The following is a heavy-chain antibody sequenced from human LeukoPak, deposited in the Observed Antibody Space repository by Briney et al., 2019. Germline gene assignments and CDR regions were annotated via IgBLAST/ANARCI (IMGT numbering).Heavy chain of an antibody. V-gene: IGHV4-39*07. CDR1: GGSISSGSYY. J-gene: IGHJ6*02. CDR2: INHSGST. CDR3: ARAPPYYYYYGMDV. Sequence: PSETLSLTCSVSGGSISSGSYYWSWIRQPPGKGLEWIGEINHSGSTNYNPSLKSRVTISVDTSKNQFSLKLSSVTAADTAAYYCARAPPYYYYYGMDVWGQGTTVTVSS.